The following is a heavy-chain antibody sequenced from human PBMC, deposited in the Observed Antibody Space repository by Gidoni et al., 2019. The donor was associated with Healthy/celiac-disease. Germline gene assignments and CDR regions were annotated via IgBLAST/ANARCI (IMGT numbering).Heavy chain of an antibody. V-gene: IGHV4-61*02. Sequence: QVQRQEERPGVVKPSQTLSLTCTVSGASITSTTNYYWSWVRQPADKGLEWIGRIYTSGTTNYNPSFKSRVTLSVDTSKNQFSLKLTAVTAADTAIYYCARGGSNIWYEFDYWGQGTLVTVSS. CDR1: GASITSTTNYY. J-gene: IGHJ4*02. CDR3: ARGGSNIWYEFDY. D-gene: IGHD6-13*01. CDR2: IYTSGTT.